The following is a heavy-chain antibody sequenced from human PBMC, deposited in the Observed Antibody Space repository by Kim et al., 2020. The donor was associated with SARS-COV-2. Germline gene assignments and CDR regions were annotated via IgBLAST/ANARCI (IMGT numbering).Heavy chain of an antibody. Sequence: SETLSLTCPVSGGSVSSGSYYWSWILQPPGKGLEWIGYIYYSGSTNYNLSLKSRVTISVDTSKNQFSLKLSSVTAADTAVYYCAREPTIAAADYVMTVWGLGTTVTVSS. CDR3: AREPTIAAADYVMTV. CDR2: IYYSGST. CDR1: GGSVSSGSYY. J-gene: IGHJ6*02. D-gene: IGHD3-10*01. V-gene: IGHV4-61*01.